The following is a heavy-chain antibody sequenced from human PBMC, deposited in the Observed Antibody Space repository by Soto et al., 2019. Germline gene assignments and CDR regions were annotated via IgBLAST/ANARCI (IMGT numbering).Heavy chain of an antibody. CDR1: GLALTSAW. D-gene: IGHD3-16*01. J-gene: IGHJ4*02. V-gene: IGHV3-15*07. Sequence: QLVASGGGLVEPGGSLRLSCTASGLALTSAWLSWVRQVPGKGLEWLRLIKSNLDGGTTDYAAPLKGRIRISRDDSRNTVYLQMDRLNSEDTAFYYCATARRQTNYGWSKTFEFWGQGTLVSVSS. CDR3: ATARRQTNYGWSKTFEF. CDR2: IKSNLDGGTT.